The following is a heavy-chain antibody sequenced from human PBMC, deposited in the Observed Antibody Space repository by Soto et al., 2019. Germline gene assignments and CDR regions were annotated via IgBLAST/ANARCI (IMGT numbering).Heavy chain of an antibody. Sequence: EGSLILSCAASGFTLSRNYLLLVRQAPGKGLEWVSVFYSRSSTYYADSLKGRFTISRDNSKNTLYLQMNSLRAEDTAVFYCWRDALRTVHFDWGQGTLVTVSS. CDR3: WRDALRTVHFD. D-gene: IGHD1-1*01. V-gene: IGHV3-66*01. CDR2: FYSRSST. J-gene: IGHJ4*02. CDR1: GFTLSRNY.